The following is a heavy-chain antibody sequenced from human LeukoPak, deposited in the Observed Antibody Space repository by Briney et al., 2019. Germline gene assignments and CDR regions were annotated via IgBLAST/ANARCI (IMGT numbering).Heavy chain of an antibody. CDR3: ARARGFDY. CDR1: GFTFSSHW. Sequence: GGSLRLSCAASGFTFSSHWMSWVRQAPGKGLEWVANIKEDGSEKYYVDSVKGRFTISRDNAKNSLYLQMNSLRVEDTAWYYCARARGFDYWGQGTLVTVSS. CDR2: IKEDGSEK. D-gene: IGHD3-10*01. J-gene: IGHJ4*02. V-gene: IGHV3-7*01.